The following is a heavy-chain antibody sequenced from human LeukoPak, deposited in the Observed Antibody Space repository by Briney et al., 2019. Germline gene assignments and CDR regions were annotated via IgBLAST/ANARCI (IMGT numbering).Heavy chain of an antibody. J-gene: IGHJ6*03. V-gene: IGHV1-8*02. CDR2: MNPNSGNT. CDR3: ARGQVNAGCGGDCYSYYYYYYMDV. D-gene: IGHD2-21*02. CDR1: GYTFTIYA. Sequence: GASVKVSCKASGYTFTIYAMNWVRQATGQGLEWMGWMNPNSGNTGYAQKFQGRVTMTRNTSISTAYMELSSLRSEDTAVYYCARGQVNAGCGGDCYSYYYYYYMDVWGKGTTVTVSS.